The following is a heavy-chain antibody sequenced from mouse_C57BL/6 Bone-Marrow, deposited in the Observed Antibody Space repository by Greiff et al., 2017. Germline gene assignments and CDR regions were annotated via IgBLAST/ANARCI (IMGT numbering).Heavy chain of an antibody. CDR3: TTGWLLPFAY. J-gene: IGHJ3*01. CDR1: GFNIKDDY. CDR2: IDPENGDT. Sequence: EVKLQESGAELVRPGASVKLSCTASGFNIKDDYMHWVKQRPEQGLEWIGWIDPENGDTEYASKFQGKATITADTSSNTAYLQLSSLTSEDTAVYYCTTGWLLPFAYWGQGTLVTVSA. D-gene: IGHD2-3*01. V-gene: IGHV14-4*01.